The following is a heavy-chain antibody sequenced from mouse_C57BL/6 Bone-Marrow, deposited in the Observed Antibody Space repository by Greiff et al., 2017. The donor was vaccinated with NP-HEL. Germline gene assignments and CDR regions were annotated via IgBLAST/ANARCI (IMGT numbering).Heavy chain of an antibody. Sequence: VQLQQSGAELARPGASVKMSCKASGYTFTSYTMHWVKQRPGQGLEWIGYINPSSGYTKYNQKFKNKATLTADKSSSTAYMQLSSLTSEDSAVYYCAREEGANWDYWGQGTTLTVSS. V-gene: IGHV1-4*01. CDR2: INPSSGYT. J-gene: IGHJ2*01. D-gene: IGHD4-1*01. CDR1: GYTFTSYT. CDR3: AREEGANWDY.